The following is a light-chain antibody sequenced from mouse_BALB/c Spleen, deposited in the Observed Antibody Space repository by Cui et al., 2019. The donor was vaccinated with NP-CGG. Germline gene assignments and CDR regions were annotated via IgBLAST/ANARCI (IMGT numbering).Light chain of an antibody. J-gene: IGLJ1*01. CDR3: ALWYSNHWV. CDR2: GTN. V-gene: IGLV1*01. CDR1: TGAVTTSNY. Sequence: QPVFPRESPLTTSPGETVTLTCRSSTGAVTTSNYANWVQEKPDHLFTGLIGGTNNRAPGVPARFSGSLIGDKAALTITGAQTEDEAIYFCALWYSNHWVFGGGTKLTVL.